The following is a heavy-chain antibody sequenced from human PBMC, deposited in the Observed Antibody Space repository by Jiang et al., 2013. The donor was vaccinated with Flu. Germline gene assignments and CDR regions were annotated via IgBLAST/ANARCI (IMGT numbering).Heavy chain of an antibody. J-gene: IGHJ5*02. V-gene: IGHV3-23*01. CDR3: AKDYCSGGSCYQVNWFDP. CDR2: ISGSGGST. Sequence: SAISGSGGSTYYADSVKGRFTISRDNSKNTLYLQMNSLRAEDTAVYYCAKDYCSGGSCYQVNWFDPWGQGTLVTVSS. D-gene: IGHD2-15*01.